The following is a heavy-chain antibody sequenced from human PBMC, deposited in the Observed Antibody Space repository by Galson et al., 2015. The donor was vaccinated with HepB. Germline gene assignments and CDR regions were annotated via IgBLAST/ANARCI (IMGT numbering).Heavy chain of an antibody. CDR2: IYSGGST. CDR1: GFTVSSNY. V-gene: IGHV3-53*01. Sequence: SLRLSCAASGFTVSSNYMSWVRQAPGKGLEWVSVIYSGGSTYYADSVKGRFTISCDNSKNTLYLQMNSLRAEDTAVYYCARFLEWLLLDYWGQGTLVHVSA. J-gene: IGHJ4*02. CDR3: ARFLEWLLLDY. D-gene: IGHD3-3*01.